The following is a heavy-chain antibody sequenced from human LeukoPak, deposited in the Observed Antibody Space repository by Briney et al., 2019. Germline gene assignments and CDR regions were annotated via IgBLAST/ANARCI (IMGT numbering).Heavy chain of an antibody. CDR1: GFTFDDYA. Sequence: GGSLRLSCAASGFTFDDYAMHWVRQAPGKGLEWVSGISWTSGSMGYADSVRGRFTISRDNAKNSLYLQMNSLRAEDTAVYYCARDASANSGYWGQGTLVTVSS. J-gene: IGHJ4*02. V-gene: IGHV3-9*01. CDR2: ISWTSGSM. CDR3: ARDASANSGY.